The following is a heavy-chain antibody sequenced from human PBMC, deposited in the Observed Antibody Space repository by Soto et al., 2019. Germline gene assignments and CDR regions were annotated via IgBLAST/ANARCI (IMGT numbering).Heavy chain of an antibody. CDR2: IYPGDSDT. Sequence: GESLKISCKGSGYSFTSYWIGWVRQMPGKGLERMGIIYPGDSDTRYSPSFQGQVTTSADKSITTTYLQWSSLKASDTAIYYCARLFDTSGWYDYWGQGTLVTVSS. CDR1: GYSFTSYW. J-gene: IGHJ4*02. D-gene: IGHD6-19*01. CDR3: ARLFDTSGWYDY. V-gene: IGHV5-51*01.